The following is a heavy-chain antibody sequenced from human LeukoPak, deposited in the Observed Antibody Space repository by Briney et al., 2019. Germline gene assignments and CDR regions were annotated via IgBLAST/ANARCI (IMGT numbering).Heavy chain of an antibody. CDR2: ISGSGGST. V-gene: IGHV3-23*01. D-gene: IGHD3-3*01. CDR1: GFTFSSYA. J-gene: IGHJ3*02. Sequence: GGSLRLSCAASGFTFSSYAMSWVRQAPGKGLEWVSAISGSGGSTYYADSVKGRFTISRDNSKNTLYLQMNSLRAEDTAVYYCAKYGPFWSGYSAHDAFDIWGQGTMVTVSS. CDR3: AKYGPFWSGYSAHDAFDI.